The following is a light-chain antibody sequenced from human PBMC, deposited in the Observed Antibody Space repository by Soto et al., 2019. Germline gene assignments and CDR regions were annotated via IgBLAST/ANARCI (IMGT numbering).Light chain of an antibody. V-gene: IGKV1-12*01. CDR2: AAS. CDR3: QQANSFPPHS. J-gene: IGKJ4*01. CDR1: QGISSW. Sequence: DIQMTQSPSSVSASVGDRVTITCRASQGISSWLAGYQQKPGKAPKLQIYAASSLQSGVPSRFSGSGSGTDLPLTIRSLQPEDFATYSCQQANSFPPHSFGGGTKVEIK.